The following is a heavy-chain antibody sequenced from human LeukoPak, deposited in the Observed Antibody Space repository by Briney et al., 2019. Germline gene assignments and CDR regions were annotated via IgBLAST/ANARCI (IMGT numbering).Heavy chain of an antibody. D-gene: IGHD3-22*01. CDR1: GGSISSYY. J-gene: IGHJ5*02. CDR2: IYYSGST. Sequence: SETLSLTCTVSGGSISSYYWSWIRQPPGKGLEWIGYIYYSGSTNYNPSLKSRVTISVDTSKNQFSLKLSSVTAADTAVYYCASSTRSDYYDSSGYGLQFDPWGQGTLVTVSS. CDR3: ASSTRSDYYDSSGYGLQFDP. V-gene: IGHV4-59*12.